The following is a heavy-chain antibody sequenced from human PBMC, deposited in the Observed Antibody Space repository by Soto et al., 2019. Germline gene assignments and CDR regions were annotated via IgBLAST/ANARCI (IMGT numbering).Heavy chain of an antibody. D-gene: IGHD1-26*01. J-gene: IGHJ4*02. CDR2: INPKSGGT. CDR3: ARDLAKGGGSAGFDY. Sequence: VKVSCKASGYTFTVYYMHWVRQAPGQGLEWMGWINPKSGGTMYPQKFQGRVTMTWDTSISTAYMALTRLRSDDTAVYYCARDLAKGGGSAGFDYWGQGTLVTVSS. CDR1: GYTFTVYY. V-gene: IGHV1-2*02.